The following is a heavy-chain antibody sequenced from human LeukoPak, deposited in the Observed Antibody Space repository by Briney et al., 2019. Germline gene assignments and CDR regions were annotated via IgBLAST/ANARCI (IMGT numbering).Heavy chain of an antibody. CDR3: ARTLLGWGSYRPPGY. J-gene: IGHJ4*02. D-gene: IGHD3-16*02. CDR2: INPNSGGT. Sequence: ASVKVSCKASGYTFTSYYMHWVRQAPGQGLEWMGWINPNSGGTNYAQKFQGRVTMTRDTSISTACMELSRLRSDDTAVYYCARTLLGWGSYRPPGYWGQGTLVTVSS. CDR1: GYTFTSYY. V-gene: IGHV1-2*02.